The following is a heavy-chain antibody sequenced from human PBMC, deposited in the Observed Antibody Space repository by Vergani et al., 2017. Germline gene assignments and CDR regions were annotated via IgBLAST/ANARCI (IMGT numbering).Heavy chain of an antibody. CDR1: GYTLTELS. CDR2: FDPEDGET. J-gene: IGHJ3*02. CDR3: ATDLGVWWSYRPHTQKNDAFDI. D-gene: IGHD3-16*02. V-gene: IGHV1-24*01. Sequence: QVQLVQSGAEVKKPGASVKVSCKVSGYTLTELSMHWVRQAPGKGLEWMGGFDPEDGETIYAQQFQGRVTMNEETSKDTAYRELSSLRSEVTAVYYCATDLGVWWSYRPHTQKNDAFDIWGQGTMVTVSS.